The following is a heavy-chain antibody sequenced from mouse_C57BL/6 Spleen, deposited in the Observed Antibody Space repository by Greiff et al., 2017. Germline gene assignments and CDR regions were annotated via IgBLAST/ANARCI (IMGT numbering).Heavy chain of an antibody. CDR1: GYTFTSYW. D-gene: IGHD2-4*01. CDR2: IDPSDSET. CDR3: AREGLRREDWYFDV. Sequence: QVQLQQPGAELVRPGSSVKLSCKASGYTFTSYWMHWVKQRPIQGLEWIGNIDPSDSETHYNQKFKDKATLTVDKSSSTAYMQLSSLTSEDSAVYYWAREGLRREDWYFDVWGTGTTVTVSS. V-gene: IGHV1-52*01. J-gene: IGHJ1*03.